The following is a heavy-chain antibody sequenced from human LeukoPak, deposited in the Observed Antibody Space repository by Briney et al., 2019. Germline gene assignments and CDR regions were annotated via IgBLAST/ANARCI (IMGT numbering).Heavy chain of an antibody. J-gene: IGHJ6*03. V-gene: IGHV7-4-1*02. Sequence: ASVKVSCKASGYTFTGYYIHWVRQAPGQGLEWMGWISTNTGNPTYAQGFTGRFVFSLDTSVSTAYLQISSLKAEDTAVYYCARKSVAATPRDIVYQYSYMDVWGKGTTVTVSS. D-gene: IGHD2-15*01. CDR2: ISTNTGNP. CDR3: ARKSVAATPRDIVYQYSYMDV. CDR1: GYTFTGYY.